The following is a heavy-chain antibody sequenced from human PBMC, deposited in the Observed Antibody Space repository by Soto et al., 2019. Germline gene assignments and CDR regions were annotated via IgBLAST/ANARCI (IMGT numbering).Heavy chain of an antibody. CDR3: ARFLAWFGEYST. Sequence: QVQLQESGPGLVKPSQTLSLTCTVSGGSISSGGYYWSWIRQHPGKGLEWIGYIYYSGSTYYNPSLKSRXXTXVXTSKNQFSLKLSSVTAADTAVYYCARFLAWFGEYSTWGQGTLVTVSS. CDR2: IYYSGST. V-gene: IGHV4-31*03. J-gene: IGHJ5*02. D-gene: IGHD3-10*01. CDR1: GGSISSGGYY.